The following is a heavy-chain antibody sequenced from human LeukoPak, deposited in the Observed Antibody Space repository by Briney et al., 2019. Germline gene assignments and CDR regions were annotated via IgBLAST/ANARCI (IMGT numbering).Heavy chain of an antibody. V-gene: IGHV1-69*05. CDR2: IIPIFGTA. Sequence: SVTVSCKASGGTFSSYAISWVRQAPGQGLEWMGGIIPIFGTANYAQKFQGRVTITTDESTSTAYMELSSLRSEDTAVYYCARVGDGSGSYPHPFDYWGQGTLVTVSS. CDR3: ARVGDGSGSYPHPFDY. CDR1: GGTFSSYA. D-gene: IGHD3-10*01. J-gene: IGHJ4*02.